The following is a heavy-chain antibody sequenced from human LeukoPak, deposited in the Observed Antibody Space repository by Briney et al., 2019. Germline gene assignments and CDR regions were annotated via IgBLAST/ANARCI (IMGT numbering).Heavy chain of an antibody. V-gene: IGHV3-23*01. CDR1: GFTFKDYA. CDR2: MTGSSGST. J-gene: IGHJ4*02. D-gene: IGHD3-10*01. CDR3: AKSSTNMVLYYFDF. Sequence: PGGSLRISCAASGFTFKDYAKSWVRQAPGTGLEWVSSMTGSSGSTYYADSVKGRFTISRDNSKNILFLQMNSLRADDTAIYYCAKSSTNMVLYYFDFWGQGTLVPVSS.